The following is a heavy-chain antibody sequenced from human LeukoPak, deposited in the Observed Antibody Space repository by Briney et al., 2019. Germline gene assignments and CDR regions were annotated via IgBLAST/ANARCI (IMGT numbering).Heavy chain of an antibody. CDR1: GFTFSSSA. D-gene: IGHD2-2*01. J-gene: IGHJ6*02. V-gene: IGHV3-64*01. Sequence: GGSLRLSCAASGFTFSSSAMHWVRQAPGKGLEYVSTISTNEIATYYANSVKGRFTISRDNSKNTLYLQMGSLRAEDMAVYYCTRGAPHCSKTSCYSYYYGMDVWGQGTTVTVSS. CDR3: TRGAPHCSKTSCYSYYYGMDV. CDR2: ISTNEIAT.